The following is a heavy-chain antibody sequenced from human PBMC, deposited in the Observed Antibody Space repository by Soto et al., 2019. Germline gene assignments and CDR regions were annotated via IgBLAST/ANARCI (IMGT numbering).Heavy chain of an antibody. J-gene: IGHJ4*02. CDR1: GFTFSSYA. CDR3: ARRSSGGYYDC. V-gene: IGHV3-23*01. CDR2: ISGSGDST. Sequence: EVQLLESGGGLVQPGGSLRLSCAASGFTFSSYAMRWVRQAPVKGLEWVSAISGSGDSTYYADSVKGRFTISRDNSKKPLYLQMNSLRAEDTAVYYCARRSSGGYYDCWRQGTLVNVPS. D-gene: IGHD6-19*01.